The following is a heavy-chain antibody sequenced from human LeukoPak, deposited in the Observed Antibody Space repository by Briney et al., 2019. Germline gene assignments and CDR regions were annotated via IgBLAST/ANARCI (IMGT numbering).Heavy chain of an antibody. CDR2: IYYSGST. J-gene: IGHJ4*02. Sequence: PSETLSLTCTVSGGSISSGDYYWSWIRQPPGKGLEWIGYIYYSGSTYYNPSLKSRVTISVDTSKNQFSLKLSSVTAADTAVYYCARDYSGSYHFFDYWGQGTLVTVSS. CDR1: GGSISSGDYY. CDR3: ARDYSGSYHFFDY. D-gene: IGHD1-26*01. V-gene: IGHV4-30-4*01.